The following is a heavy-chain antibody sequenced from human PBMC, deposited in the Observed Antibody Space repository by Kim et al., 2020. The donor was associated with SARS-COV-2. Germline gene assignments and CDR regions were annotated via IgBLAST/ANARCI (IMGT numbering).Heavy chain of an antibody. D-gene: IGHD1-1*01. CDR3: ARAGYSRLDV. CDR1: GFTFTTYS. Sequence: GGSLRLSCSASGFTFTTYSMNWVRQAPGKGLEWISYISSSSSTIYYADSVKGRFTISRDNVKNSLCLLMNSLKDEDTAVYYCARAGYSRLDVWGQGTTVTVSS. J-gene: IGHJ6*02. CDR2: ISSSSSTI. V-gene: IGHV3-48*02.